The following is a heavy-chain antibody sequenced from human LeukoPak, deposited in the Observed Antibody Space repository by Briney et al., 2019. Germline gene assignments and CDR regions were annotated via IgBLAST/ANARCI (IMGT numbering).Heavy chain of an antibody. J-gene: IGHJ4*02. V-gene: IGHV3-21*01. D-gene: IGHD7-27*01. Sequence: NPSETLSLTCGVSGGSITNTNYWTWVRQAPGKGLEWVSSISSSSSYIYYADSVKGRFTISRDNAKNSLYLQMNSLRAEDTAVYYCARELGGYFDYWGQGTLVTVSS. CDR1: GGSITNTN. CDR3: ARELGGYFDY. CDR2: ISSSSSYI.